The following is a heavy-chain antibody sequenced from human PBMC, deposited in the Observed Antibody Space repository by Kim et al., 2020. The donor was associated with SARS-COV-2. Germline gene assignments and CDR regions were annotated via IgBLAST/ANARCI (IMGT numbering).Heavy chain of an antibody. CDR2: IYYSGST. J-gene: IGHJ2*01. Sequence: SETLSPTCTVSGGSISSYYWSWIRQPPGKGLEWIGYIYYSGSTNYNPSLKSRVTISVDTSKNQFSLKLSSVTAADTAVYYCASKAAAGTGYWYFDLWGRGTLVTVSS. V-gene: IGHV4-59*01. CDR3: ASKAAAGTGYWYFDL. D-gene: IGHD6-13*01. CDR1: GGSISSYY.